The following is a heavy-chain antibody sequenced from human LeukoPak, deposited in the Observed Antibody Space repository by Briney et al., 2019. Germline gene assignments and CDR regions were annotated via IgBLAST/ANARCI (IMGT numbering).Heavy chain of an antibody. V-gene: IGHV1-69*06. J-gene: IGHJ6*03. CDR1: GGTFSSYA. Sequence: ASVKVSCKASGGTFSSYAISWVRQAPGQGLEWMGGIIPIFGTANYAQKFQGRVTMTADKSTSTAYMELSSLRSEDTAVYYCARGADSSNYFGQIYYYYYMDVWGKGTTVTVSS. CDR3: ARGADSSNYFGQIYYYYYMDV. CDR2: IIPIFGTA. D-gene: IGHD4-11*01.